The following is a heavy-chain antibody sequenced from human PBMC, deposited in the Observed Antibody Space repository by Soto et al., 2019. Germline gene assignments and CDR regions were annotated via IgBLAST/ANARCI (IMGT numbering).Heavy chain of an antibody. CDR3: AREEDYGDYVGDY. CDR2: IYSGRST. CDR1: GFTVSSNY. Sequence: EVQLVESGGGLVQPGGSLRLSCAASGFTVSSNYMSWVRQAPGKGLEWVSVIYSGRSTYYADSVKGRFTISRDNSKNTLYLEMNILRAEDKAVYYCAREEDYGDYVGDYWGQGTLVTVSS. D-gene: IGHD4-17*01. V-gene: IGHV3-66*01. J-gene: IGHJ4*02.